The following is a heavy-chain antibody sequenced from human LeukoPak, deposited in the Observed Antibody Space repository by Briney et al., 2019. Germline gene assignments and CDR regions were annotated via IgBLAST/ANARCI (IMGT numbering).Heavy chain of an antibody. D-gene: IGHD3-3*01. J-gene: IGHJ4*02. CDR2: IYTSGST. CDR3: ARELGENYDFWSGYYTLDY. V-gene: IGHV4-61*02. Sequence: PSETLCLTCTVSGGSISSGSYYWSWIRQPAGKGLEWIGRIYTSGSTNYNPSLKSRVTISVDTSKNQFSLKLSSVTAADTALYYCARELGENYDFWSGYYTLDYWGQGTLVTVSS. CDR1: GGSISSGSYY.